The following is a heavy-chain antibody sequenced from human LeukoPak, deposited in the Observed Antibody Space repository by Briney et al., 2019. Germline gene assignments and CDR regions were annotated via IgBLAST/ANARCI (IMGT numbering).Heavy chain of an antibody. J-gene: IGHJ4*02. CDR3: AREQHSYGFSFPDY. V-gene: IGHV3-7*01. D-gene: IGHD5-18*01. CDR1: GFTFSNYW. CDR2: IKKDGSEK. Sequence: PGGSLRLSCAASGFTFSNYWMTWVRQAPGKGLEWVANIKKDGSEKYYVDSVKGRFTISRDNAKNSLYLQMNSLRAEDTAVYYCAREQHSYGFSFPDYWGQGTLVTVSS.